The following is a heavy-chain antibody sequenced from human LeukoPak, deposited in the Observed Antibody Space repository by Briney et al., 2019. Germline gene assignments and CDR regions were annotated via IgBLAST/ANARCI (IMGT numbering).Heavy chain of an antibody. V-gene: IGHV5-51*01. CDR3: ARHGPAILWWKPFDY. CDR2: IYPGDSDT. D-gene: IGHD2-21*01. Sequence: GESLKIPCKGSGYSFTSYWIGWVRQMPGKGLEWMGIIYPGDSDTRYSPSFQGQVTISADKSISTAYLQWSSLKASDTAMYYCARHGPAILWWKPFDYWGQGTLVTVSS. CDR1: GYSFTSYW. J-gene: IGHJ4*02.